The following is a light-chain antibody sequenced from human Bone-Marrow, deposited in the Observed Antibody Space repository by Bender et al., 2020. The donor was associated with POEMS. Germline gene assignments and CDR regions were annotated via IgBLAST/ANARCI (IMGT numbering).Light chain of an antibody. CDR2: DVS. CDR1: SSDVGGYNY. CDR3: SSYTTSTTQDV. Sequence: QSALTQPASVSGSPGQSITISCTGTSSDVGGYNYVSWYQHHPGKAPKLLIYDVSNRPSGVSNRFSGSKSGNTASLTISGLQAEDEADYYCSSYTTSTTQDVFGTGTKVTVL. V-gene: IGLV2-14*03. J-gene: IGLJ1*01.